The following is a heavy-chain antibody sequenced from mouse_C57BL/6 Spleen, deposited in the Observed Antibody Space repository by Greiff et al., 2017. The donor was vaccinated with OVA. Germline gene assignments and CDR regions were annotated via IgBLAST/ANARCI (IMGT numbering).Heavy chain of an antibody. D-gene: IGHD4-1*01. V-gene: IGHV1-82*01. CDR2: IYPGDGDT. J-gene: IGHJ2*01. CDR3: AREANWDYFDY. Sequence: VQLQQSGPELVKPGASVKISCKASGYSFSSSWMNWVKQRHGKGLEWIGRIYPGDGDTNYNGKFKGKATLTADKSSSTAYMQLSSLTSEDSAVYFCAREANWDYFDYWGQGTTLTVSS. CDR1: GYSFSSSW.